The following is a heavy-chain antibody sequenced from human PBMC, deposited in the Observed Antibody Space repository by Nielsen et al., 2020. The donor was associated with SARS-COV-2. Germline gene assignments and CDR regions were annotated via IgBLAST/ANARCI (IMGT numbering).Heavy chain of an antibody. Sequence: GESLKTSCAASGFTVSSNYISWVPQAPGKGLELVSVFYSCGSTYYADSVKGRFTISRDNSKNTLYLQMNSLRAEDTAVYYFARDGCTVVTFGTCYYGMDVWGQGTTVTVSS. CDR3: ARDGCTVVTFGTCYYGMDV. V-gene: IGHV3-53*01. D-gene: IGHD4-23*01. CDR1: GFTVSSNY. J-gene: IGHJ6*02. CDR2: FYSCGST.